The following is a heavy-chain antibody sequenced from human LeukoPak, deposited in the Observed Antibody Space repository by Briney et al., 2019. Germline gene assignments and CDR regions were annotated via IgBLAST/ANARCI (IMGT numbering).Heavy chain of an antibody. CDR3: ARVTVAGYFDY. J-gene: IGHJ4*02. D-gene: IGHD6-19*01. V-gene: IGHV1-2*02. CDR1: GYTFTCYY. CDR2: INPNSGGT. Sequence: ASVKVSCKASGYTFTCYYMHWVRQAPGQGLEWMGWINPNSGGTNYAQKFQGRVTMTRDTSISTAYMELSRLRSDDTAVYYCARVTVAGYFDYWGQGTLVSVSS.